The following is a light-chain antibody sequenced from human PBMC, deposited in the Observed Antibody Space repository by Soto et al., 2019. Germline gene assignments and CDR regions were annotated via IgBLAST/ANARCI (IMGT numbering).Light chain of an antibody. J-gene: IGKJ3*01. CDR3: QQYYSYPPT. CDR2: AAS. V-gene: IGKV1-8*01. CDR1: QGISSY. Sequence: AIRMTQSPSSLSASTGDRVTITCRASQGISSYLAWYQQKPGKAPKLLIYAASTLQSGVPSRFSGSGSGTEFTLTINCLQSEDFATYYCQQYYSYPPTFGPGTKVDIK.